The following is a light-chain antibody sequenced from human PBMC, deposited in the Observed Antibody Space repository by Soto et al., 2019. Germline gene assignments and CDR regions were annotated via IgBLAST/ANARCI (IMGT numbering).Light chain of an antibody. CDR1: QIISRW. CDR3: HHYNSYSRT. CDR2: DAS. V-gene: IGKV1-5*01. Sequence: DIPMTQSPSTLSASVGDRVTITCRARQIISRWLAWYQQKPGKAPKLLIYDASNLERGFPSRFSFSGSGTEFSLTSIILQPDQFATYYCHHYNSYSRTFRQWTTLLIK. J-gene: IGKJ2*02.